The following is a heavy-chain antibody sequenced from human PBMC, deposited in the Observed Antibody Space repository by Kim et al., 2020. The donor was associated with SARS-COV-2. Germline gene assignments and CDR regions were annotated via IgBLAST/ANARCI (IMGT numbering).Heavy chain of an antibody. J-gene: IGHJ4*02. Sequence: SQTLSLTCDISGDSVSSNSAAWNWIRQSPSRGLEWLGRTYYRSKWYTDYALSMKGRITINPDTSKNQFSLQLNSVTPEDTAVYYCARDRQRAGTGVDYWGQGPLVTVSS. CDR3: ARDRQRAGTGVDY. D-gene: IGHD6-19*01. V-gene: IGHV6-1*01. CDR2: TYYRSKWYT. CDR1: GDSVSSNSAA.